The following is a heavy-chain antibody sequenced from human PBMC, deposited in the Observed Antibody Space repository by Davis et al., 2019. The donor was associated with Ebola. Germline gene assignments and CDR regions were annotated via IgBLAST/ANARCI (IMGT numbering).Heavy chain of an antibody. V-gene: IGHV3-11*06. D-gene: IGHD3-9*01. Sequence: GESLKISCAASGFTFSDYYMSWLRQAPGKGLEWVSYISSSSSYTNYADSVKGRFTISRDNSKNTLYLQMNSLRAEDTAVYYCAKGDFDWLLPPTYGMDVWGQGTTVTVSS. CDR2: ISSSSSYT. CDR3: AKGDFDWLLPPTYGMDV. J-gene: IGHJ6*02. CDR1: GFTFSDYY.